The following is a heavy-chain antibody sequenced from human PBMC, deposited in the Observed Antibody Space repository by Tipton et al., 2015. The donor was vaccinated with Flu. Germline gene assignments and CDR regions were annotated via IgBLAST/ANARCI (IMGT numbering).Heavy chain of an antibody. CDR2: IYTTGST. V-gene: IGHV4-61*02. Sequence: TRSLTCTVSGGSVSSGVYYWSWVRQPAGKGLEWVGRIYTTGSTNYNPSLKSRVTISVDTSKKQFSLQLRSVTAADTAVYYCARRDYSNYVSVPKNWFDSWGQGSLVTVSS. J-gene: IGHJ5*01. CDR3: ARRDYSNYVSVPKNWFDS. D-gene: IGHD4-11*01. CDR1: GGSVSSGVYY.